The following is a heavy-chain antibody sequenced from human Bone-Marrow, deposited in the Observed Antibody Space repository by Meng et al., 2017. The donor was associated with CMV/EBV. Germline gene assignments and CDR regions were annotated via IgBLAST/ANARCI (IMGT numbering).Heavy chain of an antibody. D-gene: IGHD2-2*01. J-gene: IGHJ6*02. Sequence: SETLSLTCTVSGGSISSSSYYWGWIRQPPGKGLEWIGNIYYSGSTYYNPSLKSRVTISVDTSRNQFSLRLSSVTAADTAVYYCARSYEDIVVVPAADTAPRYYYYGMDVWGQGTTVTGSS. V-gene: IGHV4-39*07. CDR3: ARSYEDIVVVPAADTAPRYYYYGMDV. CDR2: IYYSGST. CDR1: GGSISSSSYY.